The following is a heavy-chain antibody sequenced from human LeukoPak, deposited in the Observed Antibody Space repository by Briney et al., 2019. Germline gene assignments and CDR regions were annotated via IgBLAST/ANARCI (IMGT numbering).Heavy chain of an antibody. CDR2: IYYSGSS. CDR3: ARRDCTSTTCYAGSYYFDY. D-gene: IGHD2-2*01. Sequence: SETLSLTYSVFGGSISSSSYYWGWIRQPPGKGLEWIGSIYYSGSSYYNPSLKSRVTISVDTSKNQFSLKLTSVTAADTAVYYCARRDCTSTTCYAGSYYFDYWGQGTLVTVSS. V-gene: IGHV4-39*01. CDR1: GGSISSSSYY. J-gene: IGHJ4*02.